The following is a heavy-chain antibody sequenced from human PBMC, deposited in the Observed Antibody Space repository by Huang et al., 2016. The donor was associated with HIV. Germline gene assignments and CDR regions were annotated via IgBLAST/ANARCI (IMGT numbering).Heavy chain of an antibody. Sequence: QLLLQESGPGLVKPSEALALTCAVSGGSISSSDYHWGWIRQPPGKGLEWIGSIYYNGSTHFSPSLKSRVTIAVDTSKILFFLNLTSMTAADTAVYYCARHREGPVAYYSGWGSHLNYMDVWGRGRTVVVSS. J-gene: IGHJ6*03. CDR2: IYYNGST. D-gene: IGHD3-10*01. CDR1: GGSISSSDYH. CDR3: ARHREGPVAYYSGWGSHLNYMDV. V-gene: IGHV4-39*01.